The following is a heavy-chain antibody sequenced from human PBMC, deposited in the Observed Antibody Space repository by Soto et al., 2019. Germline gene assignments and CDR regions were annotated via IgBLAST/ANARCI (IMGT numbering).Heavy chain of an antibody. Sequence: PXGSLRLSCAAAGFTFSSYAMHWVRQAPGKGLDWVAVISYDGSNKYYADSVKGRFTISRDNSKNTLYLQMNSLRAEDTAVYYCARARSTYGSGSYYNDYYYYYGMDVWGQGTTVTVSS. J-gene: IGHJ6*02. CDR3: ARARSTYGSGSYYNDYYYYYGMDV. CDR1: GFTFSSYA. D-gene: IGHD3-10*01. V-gene: IGHV3-30-3*01. CDR2: ISYDGSNK.